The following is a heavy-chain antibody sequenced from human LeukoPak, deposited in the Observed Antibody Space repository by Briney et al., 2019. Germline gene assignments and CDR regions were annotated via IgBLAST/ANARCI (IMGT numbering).Heavy chain of an antibody. CDR1: GFTFSSYG. CDR3: AAWGSGNY. J-gene: IGHJ4*02. Sequence: GRSLRLSCAASGFTFSSYGMHWVRQAPGKGLEWVANTNQDGSQKYYVDSVRGRFTISRDNAENLFYLQIDSLRVEDTAIYYCAAWGSGNYWGQGTLVTVSS. V-gene: IGHV3-7*03. D-gene: IGHD7-27*01. CDR2: TNQDGSQK.